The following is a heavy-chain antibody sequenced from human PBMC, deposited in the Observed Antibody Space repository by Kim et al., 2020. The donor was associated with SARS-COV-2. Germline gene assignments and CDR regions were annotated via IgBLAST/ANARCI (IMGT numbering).Heavy chain of an antibody. J-gene: IGHJ3*02. D-gene: IGHD5-12*01. V-gene: IGHV3-33*01. CDR1: GFTFSSYG. CDR3: ARGAERWLQFDAFDI. CDR2: IWYDGSNK. Sequence: GGSLRLSCAASGFTFSSYGMHWVRQAPGKGLEWVAVIWYDGSNKYYADSVKGRFTISRDNSKNTLYLQMNSLRAEDTAVYYCARGAERWLQFDAFDIWGQGTMVTVSS.